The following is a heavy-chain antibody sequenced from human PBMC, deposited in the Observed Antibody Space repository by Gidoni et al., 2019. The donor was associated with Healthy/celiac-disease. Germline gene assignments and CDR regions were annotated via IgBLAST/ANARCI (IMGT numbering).Heavy chain of an antibody. CDR2: ST. D-gene: IGHD3-16*01. Sequence: STYYNPSLKSRVTISVDTSKNQFSLKLSSVTAADTAVYYCASYMIYYYYMDVWGKGTTVTVSS. CDR3: ASYMIYYYYMDV. J-gene: IGHJ6*03. V-gene: IGHV4-39*01.